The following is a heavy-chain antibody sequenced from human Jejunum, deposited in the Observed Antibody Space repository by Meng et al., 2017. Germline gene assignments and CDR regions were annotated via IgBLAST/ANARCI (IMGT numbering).Heavy chain of an antibody. CDR3: AHGGLSSGWYYPEH. Sequence: QIPLKESGPTLVKPTQTLTPTCSFSGFSLSTSGVGVGWIRQPPGKALEWLALIYWDDDKRSSPSLTRRLTITTDTSKNQVVLTMTNMDPVDTATYYCAHGGLSSGWYYPEHWGQGILVTVSS. CDR2: IYWDDDK. J-gene: IGHJ4*02. V-gene: IGHV2-5*02. D-gene: IGHD6-19*01. CDR1: GFSLSTSGVG.